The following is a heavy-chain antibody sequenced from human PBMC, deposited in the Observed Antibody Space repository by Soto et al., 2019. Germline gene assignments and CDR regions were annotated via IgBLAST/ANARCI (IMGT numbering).Heavy chain of an antibody. V-gene: IGHV3-11*01. J-gene: IGHJ2*01. Sequence: PGGSLRLSCAASGFTFSDYYMSWIRQAPGKGLEWVSYISSSGSTKYYADSVKGRFTISRDNAKNSLYLQMNSLRAEDTAVYYCARVRALRDWYFDLWGRGTLVTVSS. CDR1: GFTFSDYY. CDR2: ISSSGSTK. CDR3: ARVRALRDWYFDL.